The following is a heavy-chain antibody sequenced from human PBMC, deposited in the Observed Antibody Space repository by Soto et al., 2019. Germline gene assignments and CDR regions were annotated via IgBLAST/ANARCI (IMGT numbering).Heavy chain of an antibody. J-gene: IGHJ4*02. CDR3: ARKRDRDFDY. CDR1: GYPFTVYY. CDR2: MNPSSGST. Sequence: GSVKVCYQSSGYPFTVYYINLVRQAPGQGLEWMGIMNPSSGSTINAQKFQGRVTMTRETSTSTVYMELSSLTSEDTAVYYCARKRDRDFDYWGQGTMVTVSS. V-gene: IGHV1-46*01.